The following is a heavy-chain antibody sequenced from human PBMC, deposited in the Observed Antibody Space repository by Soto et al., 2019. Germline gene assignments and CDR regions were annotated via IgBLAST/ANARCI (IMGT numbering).Heavy chain of an antibody. CDR2: SSAYNGNT. CDR3: ARDRTLRFLEWFRIGPFDP. Sequence: ASVKVSCKASGYTFTSYGISWVLQAPGEGVEWMGWSSAYNGNTNYAQKLQGRVTMTTDTSTSTAYMELRSLRSDDTAVYYCARDRTLRFLEWFRIGPFDPWDQGTLVTV. CDR1: GYTFTSYG. V-gene: IGHV1-18*01. D-gene: IGHD3-3*01. J-gene: IGHJ5*02.